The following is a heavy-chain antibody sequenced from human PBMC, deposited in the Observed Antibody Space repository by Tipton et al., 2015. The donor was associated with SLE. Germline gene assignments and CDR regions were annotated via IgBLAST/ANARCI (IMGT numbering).Heavy chain of an antibody. CDR1: GFTFSSYG. D-gene: IGHD3-22*01. V-gene: IGHV3-30*02. J-gene: IGHJ4*02. CDR3: AKGSLFDSSGPPFDY. Sequence: SLRLSCAASGFTFSSYGMHWVRQAPGKGLEWVAFIRYDGSNKYYADSVKGRFTISRDDSKNTLYLQMHSLRAEDTAVYYCAKGSLFDSSGPPFDYWGQGTLVSVSS. CDR2: IRYDGSNK.